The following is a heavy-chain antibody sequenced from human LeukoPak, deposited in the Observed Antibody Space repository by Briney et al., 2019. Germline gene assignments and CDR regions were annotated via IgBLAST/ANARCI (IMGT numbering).Heavy chain of an antibody. J-gene: IGHJ6*03. CDR2: IYRSGST. Sequence: SETLSLTCAVSGGSISSSNWWSWVRQPPGKGLEWIGEIYRSGSTNYNPSLKSRVTISVDTSKNQFSLRLSSVTAADTAVYYCARDVYYYYYYMDVWGKGTTVTVSS. V-gene: IGHV4-4*02. CDR3: ARDVYYYYYYMDV. CDR1: GGSISSSNW.